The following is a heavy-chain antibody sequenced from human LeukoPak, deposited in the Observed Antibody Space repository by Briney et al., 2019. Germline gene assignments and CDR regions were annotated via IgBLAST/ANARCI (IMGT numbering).Heavy chain of an antibody. CDR2: ISNTGSPI. CDR3: ARVGNYAPCDY. J-gene: IGHJ4*02. Sequence: GGSLRLSCVVSGFTFRDAEMNWVRQAPGKGLEWIAYISNTGSPIHYGDSVKGRFTISRDNAKSSLFLQMNSLRPDDTAIYYCARVGNYAPCDYWGQGALVAVSS. D-gene: IGHD1-7*01. V-gene: IGHV3-48*03. CDR1: GFTFRDAE.